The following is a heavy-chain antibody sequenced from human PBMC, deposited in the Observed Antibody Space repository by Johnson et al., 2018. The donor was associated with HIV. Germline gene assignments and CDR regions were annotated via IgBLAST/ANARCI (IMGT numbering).Heavy chain of an antibody. CDR3: ARGRRPWELHGFNAFDT. CDR1: GFAVSTNY. Sequence: VQLVESGGGLIQPGGSLRLSCAASGFAVSTNYMTWVRQAPGQGLEWVSAFSGSGGNTYYADSGKGRFPISRANSRNTLHLQMNSLTAEDTAVYHCARGRRPWELHGFNAFDTWGQGTMVIVSS. D-gene: IGHD1-26*01. V-gene: IGHV3-23*04. CDR2: FSGSGGNT. J-gene: IGHJ3*02.